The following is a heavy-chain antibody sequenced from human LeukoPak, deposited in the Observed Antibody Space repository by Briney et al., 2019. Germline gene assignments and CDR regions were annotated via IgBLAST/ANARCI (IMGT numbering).Heavy chain of an antibody. V-gene: IGHV3-20*04. CDR3: ARGGYSGYDPRGSYYYYMDV. Sequence: GGSLRLSCAASGFTFDDYGMSWVRQAPGKGLEWVSGINWNGGSTGYADSVKGRFTISRDNAKNSLYLQMNSLRAEDTALYYCARGGYSGYDPRGSYYYYMDVWGKGTTVTVSS. J-gene: IGHJ6*03. D-gene: IGHD5-12*01. CDR1: GFTFDDYG. CDR2: INWNGGST.